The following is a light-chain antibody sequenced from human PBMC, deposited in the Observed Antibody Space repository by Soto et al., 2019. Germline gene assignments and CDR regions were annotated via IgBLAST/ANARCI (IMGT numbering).Light chain of an antibody. CDR1: RSVSSN. V-gene: IGKV3-15*01. Sequence: EIVMTQSPATLSVSPGERATLSCRASRSVSSNLAWYQQKPGQAPRLLMYGASTRATGIPARFSGSGSGTEFTLTISSLQSEDFATYYCLQDYNYPWTFGQGTKVEIK. CDR2: GAS. J-gene: IGKJ1*01. CDR3: LQDYNYPWT.